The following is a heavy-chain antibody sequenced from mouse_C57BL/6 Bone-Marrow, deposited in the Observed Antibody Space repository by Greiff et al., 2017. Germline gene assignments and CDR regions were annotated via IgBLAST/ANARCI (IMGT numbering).Heavy chain of an antibody. Sequence: EVQLQQSGTVLARPGASVKMSCKTSGYTFTSYWMHWVKQRPGQGLEWLGAIYPGNSDTSYNQKFKGKAKLTAVTSASTAYMELSSLTNEDSAVYYCTRGIYGIYAMDYWGQGTSVTVSS. V-gene: IGHV1-5*01. CDR2: IYPGNSDT. CDR3: TRGIYGIYAMDY. CDR1: GYTFTSYW. J-gene: IGHJ4*01. D-gene: IGHD2-1*01.